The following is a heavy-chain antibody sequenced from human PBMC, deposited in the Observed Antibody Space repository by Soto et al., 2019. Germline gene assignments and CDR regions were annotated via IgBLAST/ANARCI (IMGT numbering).Heavy chain of an antibody. D-gene: IGHD2-15*01. J-gene: IGHJ5*02. V-gene: IGHV1-18*04. CDR2: ISAYNGNT. CDR1: GYTFTSYG. CDR3: ARDGDIVVVVAATNWFDP. Sequence: ASVKVSCKASGYTFTSYGISWVRQAPGQGLEWMGWISAYNGNTNYAQKLQGRVTMTTDTSTSTAYMELRSLRSDDTAVYYCARDGDIVVVVAATNWFDPWGQGTLVTSPQ.